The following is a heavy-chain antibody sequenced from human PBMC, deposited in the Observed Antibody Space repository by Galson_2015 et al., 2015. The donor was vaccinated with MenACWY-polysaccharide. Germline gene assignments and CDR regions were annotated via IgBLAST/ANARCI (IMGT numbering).Heavy chain of an antibody. V-gene: IGHV4-61*08. CDR2: IYYSGST. CDR3: ARESWIAAAGTGADAFEI. J-gene: IGHJ3*02. CDR1: GFSLSTRGMC. Sequence: LVKPTQTLTLTCTFSGFSLSTRGMCVSRIRQPPGKGLEWIGYIYYSGSTNYNPSLKSRVTISVDTSKNQFSLKLSSLTAADTAVYYCARESWIAAAGTGADAFEIWGQGTMVTVSS. D-gene: IGHD6-13*01.